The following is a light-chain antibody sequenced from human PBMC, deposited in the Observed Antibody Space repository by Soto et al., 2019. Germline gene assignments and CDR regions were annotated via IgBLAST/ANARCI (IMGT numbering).Light chain of an antibody. CDR2: DVR. CDR1: SRDVGGYNY. CDR3: SSYTSSSTVI. V-gene: IGLV2-14*01. J-gene: IGLJ2*01. Sequence: QSVLTQPASVSGSPGQSITISCTGTSRDVGGYNYISWYQQHPGKAPKFIIYDVRNRPSGVSNRFSGSRSGNTASLTISGIQAEDEADYYCSSYTSSSTVIFGGATKLTVL.